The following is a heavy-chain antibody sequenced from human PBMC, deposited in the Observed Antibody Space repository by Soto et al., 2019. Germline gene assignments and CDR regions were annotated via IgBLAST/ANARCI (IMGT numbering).Heavy chain of an antibody. CDR2: SSNSGTFT. CDR3: ARSGDNYNVLDY. Sequence: GGSLRLSCAASGFTLSYHYMSWIRQAPGKGLEWVSFSSNSGTFTKYADSVKGRFTISRDNAKNSLYLQINSLRGEDTAIYFCARSGDNYNVLDYWGPGTPVTVSS. CDR1: GFTLSYHY. D-gene: IGHD3-10*02. V-gene: IGHV3-11*03. J-gene: IGHJ4*02.